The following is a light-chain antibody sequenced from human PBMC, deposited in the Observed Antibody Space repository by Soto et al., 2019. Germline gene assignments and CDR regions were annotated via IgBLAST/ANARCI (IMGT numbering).Light chain of an antibody. Sequence: QSVLTQPPSVSAAPGQKVTISCSGSSSNIGNNYVSWYQQLPGTAPKLLIYDNNKRPSGIPDQFSGSKSGTSATLGITGLQTGDEADYYCGTWDSSLSAAVFGGGTKVTVL. V-gene: IGLV1-51*01. CDR3: GTWDSSLSAAV. J-gene: IGLJ2*01. CDR1: SSNIGNNY. CDR2: DNN.